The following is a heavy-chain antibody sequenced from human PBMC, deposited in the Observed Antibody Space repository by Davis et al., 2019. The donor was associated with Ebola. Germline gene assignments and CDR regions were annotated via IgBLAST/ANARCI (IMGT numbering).Heavy chain of an antibody. V-gene: IGHV1-18*04. CDR1: GYTFTSYG. Sequence: AASVKVSCKASGYTFTSYGITWVRQAPGQGLEWMGWINPHNGNTNYAQNVQGRVTMTTDSSTGTAYMELRSLRSDDTAVYYCARVMLYALLEFGGMDVWGKGTTVIVSS. D-gene: IGHD2-8*01. J-gene: IGHJ6*04. CDR2: INPHNGNT. CDR3: ARVMLYALLEFGGMDV.